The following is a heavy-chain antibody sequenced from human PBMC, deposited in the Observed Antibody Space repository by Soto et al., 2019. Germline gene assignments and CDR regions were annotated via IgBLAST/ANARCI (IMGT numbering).Heavy chain of an antibody. CDR1: GGSISSYY. CDR3: ARRYGYYFDY. V-gene: IGHV4-59*08. J-gene: IGHJ4*02. CDR2: IYYSGST. D-gene: IGHD4-17*01. Sequence: QVQLQESGPGLVKPSETLSLTCTVSGGSISSYYWSWIRQPPGKGLEWIGYIYYSGSTNYNPSLNSRFPISVDTSKNHLSLKLSSVTAADTAVYYCARRYGYYFDYWGQGTLVTVSS.